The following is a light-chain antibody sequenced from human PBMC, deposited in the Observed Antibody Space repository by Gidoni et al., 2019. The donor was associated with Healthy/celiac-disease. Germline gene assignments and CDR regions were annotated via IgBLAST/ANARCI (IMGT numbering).Light chain of an antibody. CDR1: STNIGSNY. CDR2: RNN. J-gene: IGLJ2*01. V-gene: IGLV1-47*01. CDR3: AAWDDSLSGL. Sequence: QSVLTHPPSTSRSPGQRVTISCSGSSTNIGSNYVYWYQQLPGTAPKLLIYRNNQRPSGVPDRFSGSKSGTSASLAISGLRSEDEADYYCAAWDDSLSGLFGGGTKLTVL.